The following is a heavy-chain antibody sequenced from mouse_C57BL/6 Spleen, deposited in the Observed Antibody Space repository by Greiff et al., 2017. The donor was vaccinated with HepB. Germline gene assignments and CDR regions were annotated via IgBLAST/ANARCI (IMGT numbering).Heavy chain of an antibody. V-gene: IGHV5-6*01. CDR2: ISSGGSDT. CDR3: ARRGSWDYFDY. D-gene: IGHD4-1*01. Sequence: EVHLVESGGDLVKPGGSLKLSCAASGFTFSSYGMSWVRQTPDKRLEWVANISSGGSDTYYPDTVKGRFTISKDNAKNTLYLQLSRLKSEDTAMYYCARRGSWDYFDYWGQGTTLTVSS. J-gene: IGHJ2*01. CDR1: GFTFSSYG.